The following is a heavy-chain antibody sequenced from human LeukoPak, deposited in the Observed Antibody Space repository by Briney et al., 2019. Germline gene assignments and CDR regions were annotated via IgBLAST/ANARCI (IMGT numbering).Heavy chain of an antibody. V-gene: IGHV4-39*07. J-gene: IGHJ6*03. CDR3: ASRRRITMVRGVRRYYYYYMDV. D-gene: IGHD3-10*01. CDR1: GGSISSSSYY. Sequence: SETLSLTCTVSGGSISSSSYYWGWIRQPPGKGLEWIGSIYYSGSTYYNPSLKSRVTISVDTSKNQFSLKLSSVTAADTAVYYCASRRRITMVRGVRRYYYYYMDVWGKGTTVTVSS. CDR2: IYYSGST.